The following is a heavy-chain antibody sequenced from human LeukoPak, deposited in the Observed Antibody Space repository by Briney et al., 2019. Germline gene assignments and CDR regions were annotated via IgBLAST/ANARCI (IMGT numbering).Heavy chain of an antibody. V-gene: IGHV4-39*07. CDR1: GGSISSSSYY. D-gene: IGHD4-17*01. CDR3: ARVKGSLIYGDYVLDY. CDR2: IYYSGST. J-gene: IGHJ4*02. Sequence: SETLSLTCTVSGGSISSSSYYWGWIRQPPGKGLEWIGRIYYSGSTYYNPSLKSRVTISVDTSKNQFSLKLSSVTAADTAVYYCARVKGSLIYGDYVLDYWGQGTLVTVSS.